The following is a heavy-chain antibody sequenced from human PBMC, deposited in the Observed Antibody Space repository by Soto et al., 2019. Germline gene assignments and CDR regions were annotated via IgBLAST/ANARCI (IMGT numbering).Heavy chain of an antibody. J-gene: IGHJ4*02. CDR2: INHSGST. Sequence: SETLSLTCAVYGGSFSGYYWSWIRQPPGKGLEWIGEINHSGSTNYNPSLKSRVTISVDTSKNQFPLKLSSVTAADTAVYYCAKTGLDYDILTGYYFDYWGQGTLVTVSS. D-gene: IGHD3-9*01. CDR3: AKTGLDYDILTGYYFDY. V-gene: IGHV4-34*01. CDR1: GGSFSGYY.